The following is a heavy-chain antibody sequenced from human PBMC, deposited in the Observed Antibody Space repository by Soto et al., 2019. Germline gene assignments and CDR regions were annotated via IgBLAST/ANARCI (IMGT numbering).Heavy chain of an antibody. CDR2: IIPIFGTA. Sequence: QVQLVQSWAEVKKPGSSVKVSCKASGGTFGSYAISWVRQAPGQGXXWMGGIIPIFGTANYAQKFQGRVTXTXXXXXXXXXXXXXXXXXXXXXXXXXXXXXXXXXXXXXXXXXGMDVWGQGTTVTVSS. CDR1: GGTFGSYA. J-gene: IGHJ6*02. CDR3: XXXXXXXXXXXXXXXXGMDV. V-gene: IGHV1-69*01.